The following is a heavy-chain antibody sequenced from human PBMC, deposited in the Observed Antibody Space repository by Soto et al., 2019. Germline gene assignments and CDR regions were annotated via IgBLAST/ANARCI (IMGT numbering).Heavy chain of an antibody. CDR1: GFTFTSFA. CDR2: ISENGVNK. J-gene: IGHJ4*02. CDR3: ARRLTKTVSALGY. V-gene: IGHV3-30*09. D-gene: IGHD2-8*01. Sequence: GGSPRLSCSASGFTFTSFAIHWVRQAPGKGLEWVAVISENGVNKYSAESVRGRFVISRDNSKNTVELEMNSLRPEDTAIYFCARRLTKTVSALGYWGQGTLVTVSS.